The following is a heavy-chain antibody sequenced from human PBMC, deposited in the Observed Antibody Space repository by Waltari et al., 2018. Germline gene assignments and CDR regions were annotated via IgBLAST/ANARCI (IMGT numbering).Heavy chain of an antibody. D-gene: IGHD3-9*01. CDR3: ARAYYDILTGYSPFDY. CDR1: GFTFSSYS. Sequence: EVQLVESGGGLVQPGGSLRLSCAASGFTFSSYSMNWVRQAPGKGLEWVSYISSSSSTIYYADSVKGRFTISRDNAKNSLYLQMNSLRAEDTAVYYCARAYYDILTGYSPFDYWGQGTLVIVSS. J-gene: IGHJ4*02. V-gene: IGHV3-48*04. CDR2: ISSSSSTI.